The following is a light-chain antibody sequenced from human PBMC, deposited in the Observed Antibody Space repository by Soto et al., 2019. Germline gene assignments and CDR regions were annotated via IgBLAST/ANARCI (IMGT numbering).Light chain of an antibody. CDR1: SSDVGGYNY. Sequence: QSVLTQPASVSGSPGPSITISCTGTSSDVGGYNYVSWYQQHPGKAPKLMIYEVSNRPSGVSNRFSGSKSGNTASLTIAGLQAEDESYYYCSSYTSSSTVVFGGGTKLTVL. V-gene: IGLV2-14*01. CDR2: EVS. CDR3: SSYTSSSTVV. J-gene: IGLJ2*01.